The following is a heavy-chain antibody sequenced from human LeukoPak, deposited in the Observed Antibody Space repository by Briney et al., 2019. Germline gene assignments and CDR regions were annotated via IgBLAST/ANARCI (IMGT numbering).Heavy chain of an antibody. CDR1: GFTFSSYG. CDR3: ARGYCSGSSCYSYYYYNYMDV. J-gene: IGHJ6*03. CDR2: IRDDGRNK. Sequence: GGSLRLSCAASGFTFSSYGMHWVRQAPGEGLEWVAFIRDDGRNKHYADSVKGRFTISRDNSKNTLYVQMNSLRAEDTAVYYCARGYCSGSSCYSYYYYNYMDVWGKGTTVTVSS. V-gene: IGHV3-30*02. D-gene: IGHD2-15*01.